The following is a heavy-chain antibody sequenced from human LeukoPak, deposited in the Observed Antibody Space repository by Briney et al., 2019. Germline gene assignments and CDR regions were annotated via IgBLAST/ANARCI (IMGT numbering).Heavy chain of an antibody. Sequence: GGSLRLSCAASGLTFSDYYMSWTRQAPGKGLEWVSWISGSSSKTSYADSVKGRFTISRDNAKNSVYLQMNSLRAEDTAVYYSATTNSLDYWGQGTLVTVSS. D-gene: IGHD1/OR15-1a*01. V-gene: IGHV3-11*03. CDR1: GLTFSDYY. CDR3: ATTNSLDY. CDR2: ISGSSSKT. J-gene: IGHJ4*02.